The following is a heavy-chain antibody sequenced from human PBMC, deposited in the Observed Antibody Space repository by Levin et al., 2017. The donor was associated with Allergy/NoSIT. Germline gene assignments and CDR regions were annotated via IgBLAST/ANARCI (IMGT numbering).Heavy chain of an antibody. J-gene: IGHJ6*03. V-gene: IGHV3-15*01. CDR1: GFTFTTAW. CDR2: IKSKPDGGTT. Sequence: GESLKISCTASGFTFTTAWMNWVRQRPGKGLERVGRIKSKPDGGTTDSAAPVKGRFTVSRDDSTDTLYLEMNSLKTEDTGVYYCTADFLYHYMGVWGKGTAVTVSS. CDR3: TADFLYHYMGV.